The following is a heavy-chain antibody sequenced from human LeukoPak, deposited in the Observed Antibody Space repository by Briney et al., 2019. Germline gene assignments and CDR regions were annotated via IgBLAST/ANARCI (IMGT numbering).Heavy chain of an antibody. CDR1: GFTFSSYS. CDR3: ARVGFYGSGSYSDY. CDR2: ISSSSSYI. Sequence: GGSLRLSCAASGFTFSSYSMNWVRQAPGKGLEGVSSISSSSSYIYYADSVKGRFTISRDNAKNSLYLQMNSLRAEDTAVYYCARVGFYGSGSYSDYWGQGTLVTVSS. V-gene: IGHV3-21*01. D-gene: IGHD3-10*01. J-gene: IGHJ4*02.